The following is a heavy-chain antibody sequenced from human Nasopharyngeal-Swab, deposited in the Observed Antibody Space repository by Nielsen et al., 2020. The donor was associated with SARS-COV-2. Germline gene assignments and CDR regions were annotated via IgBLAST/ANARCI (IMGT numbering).Heavy chain of an antibody. CDR1: GFTFSSYA. CDR2: ISYDGSNK. Sequence: GGSLRLSCAASGFTFSSYAMHWVRQAPGKGLEWVAVISYDGSNKYYADSVKGRFTISRDNSKNTLYLQMNSLRAEDTAAYYCARNDILTGYYPYYYYGMDVWGQGTTVTVSS. V-gene: IGHV3-30-3*01. D-gene: IGHD3-9*01. CDR3: ARNDILTGYYPYYYYGMDV. J-gene: IGHJ6*02.